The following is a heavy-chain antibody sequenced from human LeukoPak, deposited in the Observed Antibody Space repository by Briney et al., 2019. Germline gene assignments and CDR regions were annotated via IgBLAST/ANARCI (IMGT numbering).Heavy chain of an antibody. Sequence: PSETLSLTCTVSGGSISSGGYYWSWIRQHPGKGLEWIGYIYYSGSTYYDPSLKSRVTISVDTSKNQFSLKLSSVTAADTAVYYCARVHDYYGMDVWGQGTTVTVSS. CDR1: GGSISSGGYY. V-gene: IGHV4-31*03. CDR2: IYYSGST. CDR3: ARVHDYYGMDV. J-gene: IGHJ6*02.